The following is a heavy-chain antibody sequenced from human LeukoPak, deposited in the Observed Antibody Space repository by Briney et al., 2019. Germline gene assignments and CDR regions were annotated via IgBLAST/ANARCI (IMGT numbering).Heavy chain of an antibody. J-gene: IGHJ3*02. CDR3: ARDLATPNNHDAFDI. CDR1: EFTFSNHH. D-gene: IGHD6-6*01. V-gene: IGHV3-48*03. CDR2: IRIRDGAI. Sequence: GGSLRLSCVASEFTFSNHHMNWVRQAPGKGLEWVSSIRIRDGAIFYADSVKGRFTISGDNAKNSLYLQMNSLRAEDTAVYYCARDLATPNNHDAFDIWGQGTMVTVSS.